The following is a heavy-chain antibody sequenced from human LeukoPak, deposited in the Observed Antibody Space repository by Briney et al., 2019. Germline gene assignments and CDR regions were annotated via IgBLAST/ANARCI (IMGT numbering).Heavy chain of an antibody. CDR1: GYTFTSYG. Sequence: ASVKVSCKASGYTFTSYGISWVRQAPGQGLEWMGWINPNSGGTNYAQKFQGWVTMARDTSISTAYMELSRLRSDDTAVYYCARGFGSGYDFWSGYYTSFNWFDPWGQGTLVTVSS. D-gene: IGHD3-3*01. J-gene: IGHJ5*02. V-gene: IGHV1-2*04. CDR2: INPNSGGT. CDR3: ARGFGSGYDFWSGYYTSFNWFDP.